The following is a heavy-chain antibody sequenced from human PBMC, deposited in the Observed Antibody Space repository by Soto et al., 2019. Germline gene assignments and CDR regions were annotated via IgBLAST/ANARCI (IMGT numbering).Heavy chain of an antibody. CDR3: VRGVKMATPHKHFCDY. CDR2: IYPGDSDT. CDR1: GYSFTNKW. J-gene: IGHJ4*02. D-gene: IGHD3-3*02. Sequence: PGESLKISCKGFGYSFTNKWIGCVRQMPGKGLEWMGVIYPGDSDTRYSPSFQGQVTISVDKSISTAYLQWSSLKASDTALYFCVRGVKMATPHKHFCDYWGQGTLVTVSS. V-gene: IGHV5-51*01.